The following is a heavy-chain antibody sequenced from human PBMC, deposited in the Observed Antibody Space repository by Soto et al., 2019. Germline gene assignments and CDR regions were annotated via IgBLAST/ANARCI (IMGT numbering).Heavy chain of an antibody. CDR2: IIPIFGTA. J-gene: IGHJ6*02. CDR3: ARVTDYYYYCMDF. Sequence: QVQLVQSGAEVKKPGSSVKVSCKASGGTFSSYAISWVRQAPGQGLEWMGGIIPIFGTANYAQKFQGRVTXTXDXXTSTAYMELNSLRSEDTAVYYCARVTDYYYYCMDFWGQGTTVAFS. CDR1: GGTFSSYA. V-gene: IGHV1-69*05.